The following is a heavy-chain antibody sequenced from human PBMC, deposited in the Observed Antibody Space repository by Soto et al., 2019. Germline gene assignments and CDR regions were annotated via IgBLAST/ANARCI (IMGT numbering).Heavy chain of an antibody. CDR2: IYWDDDK. CDR1: GFSLTTSGVG. CDR3: AHRRRFLYYFDY. V-gene: IGHV2-5*02. J-gene: IGHJ4*02. Sequence: QITLKESGPTLVKPTQTLTLTCTFSGFSLTTSGVGVGWIRHPPGKALEWLALIYWDDDKRYSPSLRSRLTITKDTSKNQVVLTMTNLDPVDTATYYCAHRRRFLYYFDYWGQGTLVTVSS. D-gene: IGHD3-3*01.